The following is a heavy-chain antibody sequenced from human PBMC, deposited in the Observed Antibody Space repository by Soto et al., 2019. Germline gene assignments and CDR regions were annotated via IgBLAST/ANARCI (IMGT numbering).Heavy chain of an antibody. Sequence: GGSLTLSCAASEFAFSRYWMSWLRQAPGKGLEWVASIKQDGSDNHYVESVKGRFTISRDNAKNSLSLEMNSLRGEDTAVYYCARLIWIEATSFYFDSWGQGTLVTVSS. V-gene: IGHV3-7*01. J-gene: IGHJ4*02. D-gene: IGHD1-26*01. CDR1: EFAFSRYW. CDR3: ARLIWIEATSFYFDS. CDR2: IKQDGSDN.